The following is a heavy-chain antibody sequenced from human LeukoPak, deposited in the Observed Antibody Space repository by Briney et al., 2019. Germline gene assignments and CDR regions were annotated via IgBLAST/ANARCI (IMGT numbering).Heavy chain of an antibody. CDR3: ARVASATVITMVRGADYYFDY. CDR1: GYTFTGYY. J-gene: IGHJ4*02. V-gene: IGHV1-2*02. D-gene: IGHD3-10*01. Sequence: GASVKVSCKASGYTFTGYYMHWVRQAPGQGLEWMGWINPNSGGTNYAQKSQGRVTMTRDTSISTAYMELSRLRSDDTAVYYCARVASATVITMVRGADYYFDYWGQGTLVTVSS. CDR2: INPNSGGT.